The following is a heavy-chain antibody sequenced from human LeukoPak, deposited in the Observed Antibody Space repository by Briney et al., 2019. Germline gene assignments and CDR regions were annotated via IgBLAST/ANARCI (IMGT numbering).Heavy chain of an antibody. J-gene: IGHJ6*02. D-gene: IGHD3-3*01. CDR3: ARALQYYDFWSGDPTIYGMDV. CDR1: GGTFSSYA. V-gene: IGHV1-2*04. CDR2: INPNSGGT. Sequence: VASVKVSCKASGGTFSSYALSWVRQAPGQGLEWMGWINPNSGGTNYAQKFQGWVTMTRDTSISTAYMELSRLRSDDTAVYYCARALQYYDFWSGDPTIYGMDVWGQGTTVTVSS.